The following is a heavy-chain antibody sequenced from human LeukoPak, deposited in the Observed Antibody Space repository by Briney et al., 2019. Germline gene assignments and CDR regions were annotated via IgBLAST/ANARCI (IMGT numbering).Heavy chain of an antibody. Sequence: PSETLSLTCAVYGGSFSGYYWSWIRQPPGKGLEWIGEINHSGSTNYNPSLKSRVTISVDTSKNQFSLKLSSVTAADTAVYYCAVSIAARLIYFDYWGQGTLVTVSS. CDR2: INHSGST. CDR1: GGSFSGYY. J-gene: IGHJ4*02. D-gene: IGHD6-6*01. CDR3: AVSIAARLIYFDY. V-gene: IGHV4-34*01.